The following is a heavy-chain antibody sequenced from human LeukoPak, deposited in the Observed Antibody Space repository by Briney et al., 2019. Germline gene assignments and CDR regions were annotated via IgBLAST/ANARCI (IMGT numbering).Heavy chain of an antibody. J-gene: IGHJ6*03. D-gene: IGHD6-6*01. CDR1: GYSFTSYW. CDR2: IYPGDSDT. Sequence: GESLKISCKGSGYSFTSYWIGWVRQMPGKGLEWMGIIYPGDSDTRYSPSFQGQVTISADKSISTAYLQWSSLKASDTAMYYCARQYSSSSGLYYYYMDVWGKGTTVTVSS. CDR3: ARQYSSSSGLYYYYMDV. V-gene: IGHV5-51*01.